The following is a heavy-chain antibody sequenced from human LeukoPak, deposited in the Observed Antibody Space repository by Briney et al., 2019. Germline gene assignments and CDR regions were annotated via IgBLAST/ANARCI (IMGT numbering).Heavy chain of an antibody. CDR2: ISGSAYRT. CDR1: GFTFSSYS. V-gene: IGHV3-23*01. Sequence: GGSLRLSCAASGFTFSSYSMNWVRQAPGKGLEWVSSISGSAYRTYYADSVKGRFTISWDNSKNTLYLQMNSLRAEDTAVYYCAKSYSSSWYMTFDYWGQGTLVTVSS. D-gene: IGHD6-13*01. CDR3: AKSYSSSWYMTFDY. J-gene: IGHJ4*02.